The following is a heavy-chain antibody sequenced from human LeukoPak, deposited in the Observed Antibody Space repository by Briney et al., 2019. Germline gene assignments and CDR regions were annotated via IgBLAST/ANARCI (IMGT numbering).Heavy chain of an antibody. Sequence: PGGSLRLSCAASGFTFSAFWMHWVRQAPGKGLVWVSRINSDGSSTTYADSVKGRFTISRDNAKNSLYLQMSNLRAEDTAVYFCARGGGLDVWGQGATVTVSS. D-gene: IGHD3-16*01. V-gene: IGHV3-74*01. CDR2: INSDGSST. J-gene: IGHJ6*02. CDR1: GFTFSAFW. CDR3: ARGGGLDV.